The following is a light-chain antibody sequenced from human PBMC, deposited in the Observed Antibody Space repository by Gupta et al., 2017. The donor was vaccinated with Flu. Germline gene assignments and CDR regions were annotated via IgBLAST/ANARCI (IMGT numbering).Light chain of an antibody. V-gene: IGKV1-9*01. CDR1: QGISTY. Sequence: GDRGTITCRASQGISTYLAWYQQKPGKAPKLLIYAASILQSGVPSRFSGSGSGTEFTLTISSLQAEDFATYYCQQVNSYPWTFGQGTKVEIK. J-gene: IGKJ1*01. CDR3: QQVNSYPWT. CDR2: AAS.